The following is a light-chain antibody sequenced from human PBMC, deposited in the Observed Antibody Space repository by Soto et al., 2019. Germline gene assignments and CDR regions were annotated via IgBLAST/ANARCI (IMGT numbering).Light chain of an antibody. CDR2: DNV. CDR1: GSNLGRNY. J-gene: IGLJ1*01. V-gene: IGLV1-51*01. Sequence: QSVLKQPPSVSSTPGQKVTISCSGGGSNLGRNYVSWYQQLPGTAPKLLIYDNVYRFSGIPDRFSGSKSGTSATLGITGLQTGDEGDYYCGSWDNSLSSYVFGTGTMVNV. CDR3: GSWDNSLSSYV.